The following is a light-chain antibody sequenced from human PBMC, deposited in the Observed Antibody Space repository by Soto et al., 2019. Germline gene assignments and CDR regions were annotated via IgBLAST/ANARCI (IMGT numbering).Light chain of an antibody. CDR1: QSVSAR. CDR3: QHYVTSLTT. V-gene: IGKV3-20*01. Sequence: EIVLTQSPGTLSLSPGESATLSCGASQSVSARLAWYKHKPGQPPRLLIYAASSRATGIPDRFSGSGSGTDFTLTISRLEPEDFAVYYCQHYVTSLTTFGQGTKVDIK. CDR2: AAS. J-gene: IGKJ1*01.